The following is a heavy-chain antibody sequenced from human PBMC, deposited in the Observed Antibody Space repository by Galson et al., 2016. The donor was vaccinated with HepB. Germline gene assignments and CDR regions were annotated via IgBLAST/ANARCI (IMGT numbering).Heavy chain of an antibody. V-gene: IGHV3-23*01. D-gene: IGHD6-19*01. J-gene: IGHJ4*02. CDR1: GFTFTNYA. CDR2: ITGSDGST. CDR3: AKGSNGWTKFIDF. Sequence: SLRLSCAASGFTFTNYAMSWVRQAPGKGLEWVSGITGSDGSTRYADSVKGRFIISRDNSKNTLYLRMDSLRAEDTAVYYCAKGSNGWTKFIDFWGQGTLVTVSS.